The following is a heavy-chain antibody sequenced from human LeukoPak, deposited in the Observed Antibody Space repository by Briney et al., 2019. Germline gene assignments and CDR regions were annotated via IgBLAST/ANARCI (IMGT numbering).Heavy chain of an antibody. V-gene: IGHV4-59*01. CDR3: ARDLNYYGSGSSNWFDP. Sequence: SETLSLTCTVSGRSISSYYWSWIRQPPGKGLEWIGYIYYSGSTNYNPSLKSRVTISVDTSKNQFSLTLSSVTAADTAVYYCARDLNYYGSGSSNWFDPWGQGTLVTVSS. CDR2: IYYSGST. D-gene: IGHD3-10*01. CDR1: GRSISSYY. J-gene: IGHJ5*02.